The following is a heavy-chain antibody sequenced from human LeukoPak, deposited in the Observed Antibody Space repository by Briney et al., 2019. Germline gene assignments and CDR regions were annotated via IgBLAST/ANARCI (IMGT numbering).Heavy chain of an antibody. CDR1: GGSISSYY. CDR3: ARDKFGDYVDY. D-gene: IGHD3-10*01. CDR2: IYYSGST. J-gene: IGHJ4*02. V-gene: IGHV4-59*01. Sequence: PSETLSLTCTVSGGSISSYYWSWIRQPPGKGLEWIGYIYYSGSTNYNPSLKSRVTISVDTSKNQFSLKLSSVTAADPAVYYCARDKFGDYVDYWGQGTLVTVSS.